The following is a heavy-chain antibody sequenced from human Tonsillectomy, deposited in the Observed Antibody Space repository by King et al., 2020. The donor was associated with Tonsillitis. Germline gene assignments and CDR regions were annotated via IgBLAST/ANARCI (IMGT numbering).Heavy chain of an antibody. J-gene: IGHJ4*02. CDR3: ARAGVMGGPTTNFDS. Sequence: QGQLVQSGGGVVQPGKSLRLSCAASGFTFSSHAMHWVRQAPGKGLEWLAAITYNGSKEFYADSVKGRFTISSDNSKKTLFLQVKSLRGEDTAVYYCARAGVMGGPTTNFDSCGAGTLGSVSS. D-gene: IGHD2-21*01. CDR2: ITYNGSKE. V-gene: IGHV3-33*05. CDR1: GFTFSSHA.